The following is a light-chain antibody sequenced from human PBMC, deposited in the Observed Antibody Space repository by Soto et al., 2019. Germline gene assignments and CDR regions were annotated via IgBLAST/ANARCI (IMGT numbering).Light chain of an antibody. CDR2: GAS. J-gene: IGKJ2*01. CDR3: QHYGRSAYT. Sequence: EIVLTQSPGTLSLSPGERATLSCRASQSVSSNYLAWYQQKPGQAPRLLIYGASSRATGIPDRFSGSGYGTDISLTISRLEPEDFAVYYCQHYGRSAYTCGQGTTLEIK. CDR1: QSVSSNY. V-gene: IGKV3-20*01.